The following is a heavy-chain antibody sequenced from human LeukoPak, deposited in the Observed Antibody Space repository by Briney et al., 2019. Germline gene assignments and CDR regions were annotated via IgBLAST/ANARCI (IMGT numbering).Heavy chain of an antibody. CDR3: ASPVGYCSSTSCSTDHYYYYYMDV. Sequence: ASVKVSCKASGYTFTSYGISLVRQAPGQGLEWMGWISAYNGNTNYAQKLQGRVTITADESTSTAYMELSSLRSEDTAVYYCASPVGYCSSTSCSTDHYYYYYMDVWGKGTTVTVSS. V-gene: IGHV1-18*01. J-gene: IGHJ6*03. D-gene: IGHD2-2*01. CDR2: ISAYNGNT. CDR1: GYTFTSYG.